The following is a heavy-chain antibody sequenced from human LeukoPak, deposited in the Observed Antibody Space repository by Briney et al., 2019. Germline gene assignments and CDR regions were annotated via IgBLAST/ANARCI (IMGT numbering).Heavy chain of an antibody. Sequence: GASLRLSCSASGFSFSSYGMDWVRHPPGKGREWVAVILYVGSHKYYADSVKGRFTISRDNSKNTLYLQMNSLRAEDTAVYYCARGLAAAGTRYYYYYGMDVWGQGTTVTVSS. CDR2: ILYVGSHK. D-gene: IGHD6-13*01. V-gene: IGHV3-30-3*01. CDR3: ARGLAAAGTRYYYYYGMDV. J-gene: IGHJ6*01. CDR1: GFSFSSYG.